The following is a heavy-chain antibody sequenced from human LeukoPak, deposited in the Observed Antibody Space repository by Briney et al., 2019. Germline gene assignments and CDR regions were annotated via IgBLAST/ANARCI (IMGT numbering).Heavy chain of an antibody. V-gene: IGHV5-51*01. CDR1: GYSFTTYW. Sequence: GGSLKISCKASGYSFTTYWIAWVRQMPGKGLEWMGIIYPGDSDIRYSPSLQGQVTISADKSISTAYLQWSALKASDTAMYYCARSFGLDVWGQGTAVTVSS. J-gene: IGHJ6*02. CDR2: IYPGDSDI. CDR3: ARSFGLDV.